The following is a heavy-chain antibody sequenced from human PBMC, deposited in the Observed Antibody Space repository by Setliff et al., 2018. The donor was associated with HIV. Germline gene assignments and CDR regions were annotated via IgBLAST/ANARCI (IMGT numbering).Heavy chain of an antibody. Sequence: GASVKVSCKASGGTFSSYAISWVRQAPGQGLEWMGGIIPILGIANYAQKFQGRVTITADKSTSTAYMELSSLRSEDTAVYYCARDRPGVDCTKTSCYASFDHWGQGTLVTVSS. CDR2: IIPILGIA. CDR3: ARDRPGVDCTKTSCYASFDH. CDR1: GGTFSSYA. D-gene: IGHD2-2*01. J-gene: IGHJ4*02. V-gene: IGHV1-69*10.